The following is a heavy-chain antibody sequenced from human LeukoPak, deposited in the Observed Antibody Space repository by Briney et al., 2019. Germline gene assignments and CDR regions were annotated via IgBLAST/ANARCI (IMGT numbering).Heavy chain of an antibody. CDR3: ASRRLGNDY. V-gene: IGHV4-59*02. J-gene: IGHJ4*02. Sequence: PSETLSLTCTISGGSVSDYYWSWIRQSPGKGLEWIGYIYHTGSTSYSPSLKSRVTISADTSQNQFSLKLSSVTAADTAVYYCASRRLGNDYWGQGTLVTVSS. D-gene: IGHD7-27*01. CDR2: IYHTGST. CDR1: GGSVSDYY.